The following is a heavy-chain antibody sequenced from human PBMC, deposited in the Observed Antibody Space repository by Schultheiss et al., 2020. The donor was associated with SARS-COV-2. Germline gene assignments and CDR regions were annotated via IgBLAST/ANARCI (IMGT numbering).Heavy chain of an antibody. CDR2: ISYDGSNK. CDR1: GFTFSSYG. Sequence: GGSLRLSCAASGFTFSSYGMHWVRQAPGKGLEWVAVISYDGSNKYYADSVKGRFTISRDNSKNTLYLQMNSLRAGDTAVYYCARDGMTYGMDVWGQGTTVTVSS. J-gene: IGHJ6*02. V-gene: IGHV3-30*12. D-gene: IGHD1-26*01. CDR3: ARDGMTYGMDV.